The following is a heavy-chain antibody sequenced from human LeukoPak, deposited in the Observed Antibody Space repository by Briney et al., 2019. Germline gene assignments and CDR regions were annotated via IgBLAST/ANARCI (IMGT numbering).Heavy chain of an antibody. Sequence: GASVKVSGTPSQYTFSSFGTIRGRQSPGQGLEWMGWISAYNGNTNYAQKLQGRVTMTTDTSTSTAYMELRSMRSDDTAVYYCARGWIQLWFGFTQAPTREPVLDYWGQGTLVTVSS. CDR1: QYTFSSFG. V-gene: IGHV1-18*01. CDR3: ARGWIQLWFGFTQAPTREPVLDY. CDR2: ISAYNGNT. J-gene: IGHJ4*02. D-gene: IGHD5-18*01.